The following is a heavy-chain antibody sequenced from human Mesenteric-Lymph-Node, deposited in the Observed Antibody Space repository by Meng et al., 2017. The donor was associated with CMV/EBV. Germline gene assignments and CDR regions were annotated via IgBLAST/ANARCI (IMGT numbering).Heavy chain of an antibody. D-gene: IGHD3-10*01. CDR2: VTHSGTT. V-gene: IGHV4-34*01. J-gene: IGHJ4*02. CDR1: DGSFSEYY. Sequence: YDGSFSEYYWTWIRQPPGKGLEWIGEVTHSGTTNYNPSLKSRVIISLDTSKNQFSLNLRSVTAADTAVYYCASHYYGSGSYYRYFDYWGQGTLVTVSS. CDR3: ASHYYGSGSYYRYFDY.